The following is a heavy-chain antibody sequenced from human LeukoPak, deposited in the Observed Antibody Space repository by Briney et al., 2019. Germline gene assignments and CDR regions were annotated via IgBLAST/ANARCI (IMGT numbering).Heavy chain of an antibody. D-gene: IGHD3-10*01. CDR1: GGTFSSYA. J-gene: IGHJ4*02. Sequence: SVKVSCKASGGTFSSYAISWVRQAPGQGREWMGRIIPILGIANYAQKFQGRVTITADKSTSTAYMELSSLRSEDTAVYYCARETDIRGVVSDYWGQGTLVTVSS. CDR2: IIPILGIA. CDR3: ARETDIRGVVSDY. V-gene: IGHV1-69*04.